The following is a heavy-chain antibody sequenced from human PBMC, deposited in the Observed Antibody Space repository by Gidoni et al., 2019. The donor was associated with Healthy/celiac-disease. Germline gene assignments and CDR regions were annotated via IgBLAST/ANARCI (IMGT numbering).Heavy chain of an antibody. CDR3: ARDRSLGTNGVFLGWGMDV. J-gene: IGHJ6*02. CDR1: GFTFSSYS. CDR2: ISSSSSYI. V-gene: IGHV3-21*01. D-gene: IGHD2-8*01. Sequence: EVQLVESGGGLVKPGGSLRLSCAASGFTFSSYSMNWVRQAPGKGLEWVSSISSSSSYIYYADSVKGRFTISRDNAKNSLYLQMNSLRAEDTAVYYCARDRSLGTNGVFLGWGMDVWGQGTTVTVSS.